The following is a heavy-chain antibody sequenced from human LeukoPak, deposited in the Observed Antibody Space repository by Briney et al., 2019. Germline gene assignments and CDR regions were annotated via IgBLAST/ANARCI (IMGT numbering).Heavy chain of an antibody. D-gene: IGHD2-15*01. CDR1: GFTFSSYS. J-gene: IGHJ4*02. Sequence: GGSLRLSCATSGFTFSSYSMNWVRQAPGKGPEWVSNISSSSSYIYYADSVKGRFTISRDNAKNSLYLQMNSLRAEDTAVYYCARGCGGSCYSDYFDYWGQGTLVTVSS. CDR3: ARGCGGSCYSDYFDY. CDR2: ISSSSSYI. V-gene: IGHV3-21*01.